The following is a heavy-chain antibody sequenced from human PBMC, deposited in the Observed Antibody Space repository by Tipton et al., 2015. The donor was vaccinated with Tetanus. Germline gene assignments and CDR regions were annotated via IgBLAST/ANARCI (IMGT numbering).Heavy chain of an antibody. CDR2: MNPNSGNT. Sequence: QSGAEVKKPGASVKVSCKASGYTFTSYDINWVRQATGQGLEWMGWMNPNSGNTGYAQKFQGRVTMTRNTSISTAYMELSSLRSEDTAVYYGARVRGRYCSRTSCYLAYWGQGTLVTVSS. CDR3: ARVRGRYCSRTSCYLAY. V-gene: IGHV1-8*01. CDR1: GYTFTSYD. D-gene: IGHD2-2*01. J-gene: IGHJ4*02.